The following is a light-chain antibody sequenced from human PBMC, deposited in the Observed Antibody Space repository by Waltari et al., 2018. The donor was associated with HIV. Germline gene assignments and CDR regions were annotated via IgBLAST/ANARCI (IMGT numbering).Light chain of an antibody. CDR2: ANI. CDR1: SSNIGAGYD. V-gene: IGLV1-40*01. CDR3: QSYDSSLSAYVV. Sequence: QYVLTQPPSVSGAPGQRVTIPCTGTSSNIGAGYDVHWYQQLPGTAPKLLIYANIHRPSGVPDRFSVSKSATSASLAITGLQAEDEADYFCQSYDSSLSAYVVFGGGTKLTVL. J-gene: IGLJ2*01.